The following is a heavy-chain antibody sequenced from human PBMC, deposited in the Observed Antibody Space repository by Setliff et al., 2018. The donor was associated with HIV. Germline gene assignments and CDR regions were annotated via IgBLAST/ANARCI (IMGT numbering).Heavy chain of an antibody. D-gene: IGHD4-4*01. CDR2: SSTSGCT. Sequence: PSETLSLTCSGSGGSISGNAWSWIRQPPGKGLEWIGYSSTSGCTNCNPSLESRVTISVDTSKNQVSLKLRSVTAADTAFYYCARALYTNLAHFDYLGQGTLVTVSS. J-gene: IGHJ4*02. CDR3: ARALYTNLAHFDY. CDR1: GGSISGNA. V-gene: IGHV4-4*08.